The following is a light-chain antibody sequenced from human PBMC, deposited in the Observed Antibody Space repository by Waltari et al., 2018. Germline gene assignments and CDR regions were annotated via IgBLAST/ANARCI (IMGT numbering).Light chain of an antibody. V-gene: IGKV3-20*01. Sequence: EIVLTQSPGTLSLSPGERATLSCRPSQSVSSTYLAWYQQKPGQSHRLIIYVASNRAAGIPDRFSGSGSGTDFTLTISGLEPEDFAVYYCQQYGDSPALTFGGGTKVELK. J-gene: IGKJ4*01. CDR2: VAS. CDR1: QSVSSTY. CDR3: QQYGDSPALT.